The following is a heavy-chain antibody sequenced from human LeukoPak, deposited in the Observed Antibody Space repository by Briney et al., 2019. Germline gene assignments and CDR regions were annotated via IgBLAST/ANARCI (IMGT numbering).Heavy chain of an antibody. Sequence: GGSLRLSCAASGFTFSDYYMSWIRQAPGKGLEWVSAISASGGSTYYADSVKGRFTISRDNSKNTLYLQMDSLRAEDTALYYCARDSGWLRYHDWGQGALVTVSS. J-gene: IGHJ4*02. D-gene: IGHD5-12*01. V-gene: IGHV3-23*01. CDR1: GFTFSDYY. CDR3: ARDSGWLRYHD. CDR2: ISASGGST.